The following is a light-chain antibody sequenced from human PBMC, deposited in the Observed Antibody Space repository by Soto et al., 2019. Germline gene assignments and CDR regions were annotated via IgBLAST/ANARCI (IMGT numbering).Light chain of an antibody. J-gene: IGKJ1*01. CDR2: DAS. CDR3: QQYNSYSWT. CDR1: QSISSW. V-gene: IGKV1-5*01. Sequence: DIQMTQSPATLSASVGDRVTITCGASQSISSWLAWYQQKPGKAPKLLIYDASSLESGVPSRFSGSGSGTEFTLTISSLQTDDFATYYCQQYNSYSWTFGQGTKVDIK.